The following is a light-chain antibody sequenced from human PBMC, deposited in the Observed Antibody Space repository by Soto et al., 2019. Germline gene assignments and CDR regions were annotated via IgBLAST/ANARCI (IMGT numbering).Light chain of an antibody. CDR2: GAS. Sequence: EIVMTQSPATLSVSPGERATLSCRASQTVSSNLPWYQQKPGQAPRLLIYGASTRATGIPARFSGSGSGTEITLTISSRHSEDFAVYYCHQYNNWPTWKFGQGTKVEIK. CDR1: QTVSSN. J-gene: IGKJ1*01. CDR3: HQYNNWPTWK. V-gene: IGKV3-15*01.